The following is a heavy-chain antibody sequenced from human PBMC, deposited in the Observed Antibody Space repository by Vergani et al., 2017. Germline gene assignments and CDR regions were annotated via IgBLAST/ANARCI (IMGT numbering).Heavy chain of an antibody. CDR3: ARNYDFWSGYHPGWYFDL. V-gene: IGHV3-48*01. CDR1: GFTFSSYS. Sequence: EVQLLESGGGLVQPGGSLRLSCAASGFTFSSYSMNWVRQAPGKGLEWVSYISSSSSTIYYADSVKGRFTISRDNAKNSLYLQMNSLRAEDTAVYYCARNYDFWSGYHPGWYFDLWGRGTLVTVSS. D-gene: IGHD3-3*01. CDR2: ISSSSSTI. J-gene: IGHJ2*01.